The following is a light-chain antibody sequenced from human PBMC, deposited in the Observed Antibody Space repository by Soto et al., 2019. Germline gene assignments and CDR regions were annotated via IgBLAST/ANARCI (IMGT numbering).Light chain of an antibody. J-gene: IGKJ5*01. V-gene: IGKV1-5*01. CDR2: AAS. Sequence: DIQRAQSPSTLSASVGDTVTITCRASESIDNWLAWYQQRPGKAPKLLIFAASTLVRGVPSRFSGRGSGTEFTLTIRSLQPVEFATYECKQYSRESAWPFGEG. CDR3: KQYSRESAWP. CDR1: ESIDNW.